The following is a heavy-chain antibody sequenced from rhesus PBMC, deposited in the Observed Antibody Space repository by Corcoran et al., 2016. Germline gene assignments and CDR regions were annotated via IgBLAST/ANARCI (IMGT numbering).Heavy chain of an antibody. D-gene: IGHD2-39*01. V-gene: IGHV2S1*01. Sequence: QVTLKESGPAVVKPTQTLTLTCTFSGFSLSTRGMGVGWIRPPPGKALERLTSIYWDDNKYQSTCLKSRLPIYQDTSKNQGVLTMTNMDPCETATYYLARGGSGLEASAGDYWGQGVLVTVSS. J-gene: IGHJ4*01. CDR3: ARGGSGLEASAGDY. CDR2: IYWDDNK. CDR1: GFSLSTRGMG.